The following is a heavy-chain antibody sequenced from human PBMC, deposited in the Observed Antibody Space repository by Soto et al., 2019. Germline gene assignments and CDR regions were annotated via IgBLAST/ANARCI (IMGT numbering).Heavy chain of an antibody. V-gene: IGHV3-7*01. CDR3: ARGNLGAFDI. J-gene: IGHJ3*02. CDR1: GFTFSIYW. D-gene: IGHD7-27*01. Sequence: GGSLRLSCAASGFTFSIYWMNWVRQAPGKGLEWVACIKQDGTEKYNVDSVKGRFTISRDNAKNSVYLHMNSLRAEDTAVYYCARGNLGAFDIWGQGTMVTVSS. CDR2: IKQDGTEK.